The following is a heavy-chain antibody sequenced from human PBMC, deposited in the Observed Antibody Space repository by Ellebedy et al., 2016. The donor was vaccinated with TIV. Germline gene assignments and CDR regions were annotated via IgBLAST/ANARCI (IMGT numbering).Heavy chain of an antibody. CDR2: ISYDGSNK. V-gene: IGHV3-30-3*01. Sequence: GGSLRLSXAASGFTFSSYAMHWVRQAPGKGLEWVAVISYDGSNKYYADSVKGRFTISRDNSKNTLYLQMNSLRAEDTALYYCARDLLGSGSYEDGWGQGTLVTVSS. D-gene: IGHD3-10*01. CDR3: ARDLLGSGSYEDG. CDR1: GFTFSSYA. J-gene: IGHJ4*02.